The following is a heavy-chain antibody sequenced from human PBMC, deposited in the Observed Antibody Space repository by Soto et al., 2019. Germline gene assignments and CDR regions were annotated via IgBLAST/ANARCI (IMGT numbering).Heavy chain of an antibody. J-gene: IGHJ4*02. V-gene: IGHV1-18*01. CDR2: ISAYNGDT. CDR3: VSERGYGSFDY. D-gene: IGHD3-10*01. Sequence: KKTPASVKVSCKASGYTFVTYGLSWVRQAPGQGLEWMGWISAYNGDTLYPQMFQGRVTMTRDTSTSTVYMELRSLRSDDTAVYYCVSERGYGSFDYWGQGTQVTVSS. CDR1: GYTFVTYG.